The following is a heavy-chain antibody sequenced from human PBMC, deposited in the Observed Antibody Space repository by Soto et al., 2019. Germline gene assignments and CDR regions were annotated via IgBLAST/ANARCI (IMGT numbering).Heavy chain of an antibody. V-gene: IGHV4-30-4*01. CDR2: IYYSGST. CDR1: GGSISSGDYY. Sequence: QVQLQESGPGLVKPSQTLSLTCTVSGGSISSGDYYWSCIRQPPGKGLEWIGYIYYSGSTYYNPSLKSRVTISVDTSKNQFSLKLRSVTAADTAVYYCASSITHWYSSSWFDYWGQGTLVTVSS. J-gene: IGHJ4*02. D-gene: IGHD6-13*01. CDR3: ASSITHWYSSSWFDY.